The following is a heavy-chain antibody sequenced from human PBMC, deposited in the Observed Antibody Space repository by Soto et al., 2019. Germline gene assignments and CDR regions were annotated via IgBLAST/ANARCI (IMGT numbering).Heavy chain of an antibody. CDR1: GGSISSYY. Sequence: PSETLSLTCTVSGGSISSYYWSWIRQPPGKGLEWIGYIYYSGSTNYNPSLKSRVTISVDTSKNQFSLKLSSVTAADTAVYYCARDLGGWYISGMDVWGQGTTVTAP. V-gene: IGHV4-59*01. D-gene: IGHD6-19*01. J-gene: IGHJ6*02. CDR2: IYYSGST. CDR3: ARDLGGWYISGMDV.